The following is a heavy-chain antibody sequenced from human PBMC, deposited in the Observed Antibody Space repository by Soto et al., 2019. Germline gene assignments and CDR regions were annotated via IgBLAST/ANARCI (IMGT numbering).Heavy chain of an antibody. J-gene: IGHJ4*02. CDR1: GCTLTDLS. D-gene: IGHD2-21*02. CDR2: LDPEDGET. Sequence: QVQLVQSGAEVRKPGPSVKVSCKFSGCTLTDLSMNWLRQAPGKGLEWMGGLDPEDGETMYAQKFQGRVTITEDTAADTTYIELIGLRSEDTAVYYCSTYACGTVSADFDYWGQGTLVTVSS. CDR3: STYACGTVSADFDY. V-gene: IGHV1-24*01.